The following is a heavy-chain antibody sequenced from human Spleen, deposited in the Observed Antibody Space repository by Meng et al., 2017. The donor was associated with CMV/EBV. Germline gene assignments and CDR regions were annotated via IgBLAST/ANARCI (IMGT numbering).Heavy chain of an antibody. CDR1: GFTFSNYW. CDR3: ARASHYDFWSGYSH. CDR2: IKQDGSEK. Sequence: GGSLRLSCAASGFTFSNYWMSWVRQAPGKGLEWVANIKQDGSEKYYVDSVKGRFTISRDNAKNSMYLQINSLRAEDTAVYYCARASHYDFWSGYSHWGQGTLVTVSS. J-gene: IGHJ4*02. V-gene: IGHV3-7*01. D-gene: IGHD3-3*01.